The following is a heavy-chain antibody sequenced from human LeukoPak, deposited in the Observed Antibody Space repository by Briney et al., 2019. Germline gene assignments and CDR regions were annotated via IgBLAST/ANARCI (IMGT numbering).Heavy chain of an antibody. CDR1: GFTFSTSW. D-gene: IGHD2-15*01. CDR3: ARDPPHGSLDI. V-gene: IGHV3-7*01. CDR2: INQDGSKN. Sequence: GGSLRLSCTASGFTFSTSWMTWVRQAPGKGLEWVALINQDGSKNYYVDSVKGRFTISRDNAKNSLYLQMNSLRAEDTALYYCARDPPHGSLDIRGQGTMVTVSS. J-gene: IGHJ3*02.